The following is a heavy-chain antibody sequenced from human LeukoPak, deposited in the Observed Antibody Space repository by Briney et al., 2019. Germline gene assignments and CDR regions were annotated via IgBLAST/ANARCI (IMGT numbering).Heavy chain of an antibody. CDR1: GFTFSSYW. V-gene: IGHV3-7*01. CDR3: ARDGTAACLYFDF. Sequence: GGSLRLSCAVSGFTFSSYWMNWVRQAPGKGVEWVASISQDGVEKSYVDSVKGGFIISRDSAKKSLYMQMSSLRAEDTAVYYCARDGTAACLYFDFWGQGTLVTVSS. CDR2: ISQDGVEK. D-gene: IGHD6-6*01. J-gene: IGHJ4*02.